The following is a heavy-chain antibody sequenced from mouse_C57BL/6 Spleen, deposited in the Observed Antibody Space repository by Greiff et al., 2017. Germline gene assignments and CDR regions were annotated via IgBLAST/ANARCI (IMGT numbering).Heavy chain of an antibody. CDR3: TSTLIYYYGSSYRAY. CDR1: GFNIKDYY. J-gene: IGHJ3*01. V-gene: IGHV14-1*01. D-gene: IGHD1-1*01. Sequence: EVQLQQSGAELVRPGASVKLSCTASGFNIKDYYMHWVKQRPEQGLEWIGRIDPEDGDTEYGPKFQGKATMTADTSSNTAYLQLSSLTSEDTAVYYCTSTLIYYYGSSYRAYRGQGTLVTVSA. CDR2: IDPEDGDT.